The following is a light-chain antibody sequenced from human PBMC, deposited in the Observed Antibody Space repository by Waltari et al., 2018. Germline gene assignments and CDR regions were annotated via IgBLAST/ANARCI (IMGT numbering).Light chain of an antibody. CDR1: QSLPHRNGYKS. CDR2: LAS. CDR3: MQAVQTPHT. V-gene: IGKV2-28*01. Sequence: IVMTQSPVSLTVTPGEPASISCRSSQSLPHRNGYKSLDWYVQKPWQSPHLLIYLASSRACGVPDRFSGSGSGTDFTLEISRVEAEDVGIYYCMQAVQTPHTFGQGTKLEIK. J-gene: IGKJ2*01.